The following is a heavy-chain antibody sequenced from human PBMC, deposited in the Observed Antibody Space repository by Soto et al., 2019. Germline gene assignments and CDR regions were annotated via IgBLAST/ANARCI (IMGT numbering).Heavy chain of an antibody. Sequence: GGSLRLSCAVSGFTFSDYYMSWIRQAPGKGLEWVSYISSSSSYTNYADSVKGRFTISRDNAKNSLYLQMNSLRAEDTAVYYCARDRYASGYWGQGTLVTVSS. D-gene: IGHD2-2*01. CDR2: ISSSSSYT. J-gene: IGHJ4*02. CDR1: GFTFSDYY. CDR3: ARDRYASGY. V-gene: IGHV3-11*06.